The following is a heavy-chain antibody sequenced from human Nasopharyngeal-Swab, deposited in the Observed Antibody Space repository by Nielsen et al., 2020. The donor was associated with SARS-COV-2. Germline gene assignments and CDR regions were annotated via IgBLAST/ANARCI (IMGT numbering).Heavy chain of an antibody. CDR3: ATPGPDVAHGMDV. V-gene: IGHV5-51*01. Sequence: GESLKISCKGSGYTFTTYWIGWVRQMPGKGLEWMGIIYPGDSDTRYSSSFQGQVTISADKSTNTAYLQWSSLQASDTAMYYCATPGPDVAHGMDVWGQGTTVTVPS. CDR1: GYTFTTYW. J-gene: IGHJ6*02. CDR2: IYPGDSDT. D-gene: IGHD1-14*01.